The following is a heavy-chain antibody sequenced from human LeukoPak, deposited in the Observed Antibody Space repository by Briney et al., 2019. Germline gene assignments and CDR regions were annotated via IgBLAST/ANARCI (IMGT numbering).Heavy chain of an antibody. J-gene: IGHJ4*02. D-gene: IGHD3-10*01. V-gene: IGHV4-59*01. CDR3: ARDRGLGVY. CDR1: GGSISTYY. CDR2: IHKSGST. Sequence: PSETLSLTCTVSGGSISTYYWSWIRQPPGKGLEWIGYIHKSGSTNHNPSLKSRVTISVDTSKNQFSLKLSCVTAADTAVYYCARDRGLGVYWGQGTLVTVSS.